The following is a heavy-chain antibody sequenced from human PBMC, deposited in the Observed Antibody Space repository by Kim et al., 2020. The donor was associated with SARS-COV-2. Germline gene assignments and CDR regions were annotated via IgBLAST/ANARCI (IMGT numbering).Heavy chain of an antibody. Sequence: GESLKISCKGSGYSFTSYWIGWVRQMPGKGLEWMGIIYPGDSDTRYSPSFQGQVTISADKSISTAYLQWSSLKASDTAMYYCARRGDSSGYYDGDYYGMDVWGQGTTVTVSS. CDR2: IYPGDSDT. J-gene: IGHJ6*02. CDR1: GYSFTSYW. CDR3: ARRGDSSGYYDGDYYGMDV. V-gene: IGHV5-51*01. D-gene: IGHD3-22*01.